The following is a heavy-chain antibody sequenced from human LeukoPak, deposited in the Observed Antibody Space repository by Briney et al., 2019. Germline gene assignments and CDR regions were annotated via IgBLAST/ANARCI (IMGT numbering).Heavy chain of an antibody. J-gene: IGHJ4*02. Sequence: GGSLRLSCAASGFTFSSYAMHWVRQAPGKGLEWVAVISYDGSNKYYADSVKGRFTISRDNSKNTLYLQMNSLRAEDTAVYYCAMIHDSSSWSDFDYWGQGTLVTVSS. D-gene: IGHD6-13*01. CDR1: GFTFSSYA. CDR3: AMIHDSSSWSDFDY. CDR2: ISYDGSNK. V-gene: IGHV3-30-3*01.